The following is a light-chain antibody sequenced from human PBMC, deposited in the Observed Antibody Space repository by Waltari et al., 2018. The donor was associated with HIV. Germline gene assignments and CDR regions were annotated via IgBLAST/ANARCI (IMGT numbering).Light chain of an antibody. Sequence: QSALTQPPSASGSPGQSVTISCTGTSSDIGAYKYVSWYQQHPGKAPKLIISEVSKRPSGVPDRFSGSTSGNTASLTVSGLQAEDEADYCCTSYGGSNNVLFGGGTKLTVL. CDR2: EVS. V-gene: IGLV2-8*01. J-gene: IGLJ2*01. CDR1: SSDIGAYKY. CDR3: TSYGGSNNVL.